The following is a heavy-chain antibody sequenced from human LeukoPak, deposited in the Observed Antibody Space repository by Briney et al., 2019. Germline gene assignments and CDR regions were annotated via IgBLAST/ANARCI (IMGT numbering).Heavy chain of an antibody. J-gene: IGHJ4*02. CDR3: ASFGIAAAGRYYFDY. CDR2: INPNSGGT. V-gene: IGHV1-2*02. CDR1: GYTFTDYY. D-gene: IGHD6-13*01. Sequence: ASVKVSCKASGYTFTDYYVHWVRQAPGQGLEWMGWINPNSGGTKYAQKFQGRVTMTRDTSISTAYMELSRLRSDDKAVYYCASFGIAAAGRYYFDYWGQGTLVTVSS.